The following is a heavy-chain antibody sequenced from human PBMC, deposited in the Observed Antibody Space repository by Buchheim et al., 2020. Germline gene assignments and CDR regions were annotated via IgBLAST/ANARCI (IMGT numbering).Heavy chain of an antibody. J-gene: IGHJ4*02. CDR3: ARDSYYDFWSGYPLFDY. Sequence: EVQLVESGGGLVQPGGSLRLSCAASGFTFSSYSMNWVRQAPGKGLEWVSYISSSSSTIYYADSVKGRFTISRDNAKNSLYLQMNSLRAEDTAVYYCARDSYYDFWSGYPLFDYWGQGTL. CDR2: ISSSSSTI. D-gene: IGHD3-3*01. V-gene: IGHV3-48*01. CDR1: GFTFSSYS.